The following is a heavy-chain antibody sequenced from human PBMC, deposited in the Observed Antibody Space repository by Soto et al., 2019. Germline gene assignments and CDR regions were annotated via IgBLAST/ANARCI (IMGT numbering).Heavy chain of an antibody. CDR2: ISSNGGST. V-gene: IGHV3-64D*06. Sequence: GWSLRLSCSASGFTFSSYAMHWVRQAPGKGLEYVSAISSNGGSTYYADSVKGRFTISRDNSKNTLYLQMSSLRAEDTAVYYCVKVGGTLLRYFDWLSWGKGTLVTVSS. CDR3: VKVGGTLLRYFDWLS. D-gene: IGHD3-9*01. J-gene: IGHJ4*02. CDR1: GFTFSSYA.